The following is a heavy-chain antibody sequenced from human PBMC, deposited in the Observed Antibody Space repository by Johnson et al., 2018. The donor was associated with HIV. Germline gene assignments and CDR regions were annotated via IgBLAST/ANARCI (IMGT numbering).Heavy chain of an antibody. CDR2: ISYDGSNK. D-gene: IGHD1-1*01. J-gene: IGHJ3*02. CDR1: GFTFSSYG. Sequence: QVQLVESGGGVVQPGRSLRLSCAASGFTFSSYGMHWVRQAPGKGLEWVAVISYDGSNKYYADSVKGRFTISRDNSKNTLYLQMNRLRAEDTAVYYCASRYTVDAFDIWGQGTMVTVSS. CDR3: ASRYTVDAFDI. V-gene: IGHV3-30*03.